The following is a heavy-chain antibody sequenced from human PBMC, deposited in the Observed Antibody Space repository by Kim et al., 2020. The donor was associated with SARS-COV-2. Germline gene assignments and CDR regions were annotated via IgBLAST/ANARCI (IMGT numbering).Heavy chain of an antibody. CDR3: ARHSYYYGSGSYQPFDY. J-gene: IGHJ4*02. D-gene: IGHD3-10*01. V-gene: IGHV4-59*08. Sequence: SETLSLTCTVSGGSISNYYWNWIRQPPGKGLEWIGSIYYNGHTNYNPSLKSRVSISVDTSENQFSLKLSSVTAADTAVYYCARHSYYYGSGSYQPFDYWGQGTLVTVSS. CDR1: GGSISNYY. CDR2: IYYNGHT.